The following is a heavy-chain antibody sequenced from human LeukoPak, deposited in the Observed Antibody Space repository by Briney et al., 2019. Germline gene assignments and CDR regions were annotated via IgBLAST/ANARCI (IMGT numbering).Heavy chain of an antibody. CDR1: GFTFSSYG. CDR2: MSYDGGNK. D-gene: IGHD2-2*01. J-gene: IGHJ4*02. CDR3: AKDLEGLPSANFDY. Sequence: AGGSLTLSCAASGFTFSSYGMHCVRQAPGKGLEWVAVMSYDGGNKYYADSVKGRFTISRDNSKNTLYLQMNSLRAEDTAVYYCAKDLEGLPSANFDYWGQGTLVTVSS. V-gene: IGHV3-30*18.